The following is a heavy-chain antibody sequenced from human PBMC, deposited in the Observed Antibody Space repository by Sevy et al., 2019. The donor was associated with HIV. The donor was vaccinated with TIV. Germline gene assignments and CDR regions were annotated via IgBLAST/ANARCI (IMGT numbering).Heavy chain of an antibody. CDR1: GYSINSGYY. Sequence: SETLSLTCAVSGYSINSGYYWGWVRQPPGKGLEWIGSMYRGGSTYYNPSLKSRVTISVDTSKNQFSLKLSSVTAADRAVYYCAADSGNYYGAFDIWGQGTMVTVSS. D-gene: IGHD1-26*01. V-gene: IGHV4-38-2*01. CDR3: AADSGNYYGAFDI. J-gene: IGHJ3*02. CDR2: MYRGGST.